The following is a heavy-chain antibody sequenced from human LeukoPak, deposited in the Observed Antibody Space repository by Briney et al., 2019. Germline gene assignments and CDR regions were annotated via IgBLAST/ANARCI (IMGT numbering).Heavy chain of an antibody. CDR3: ARDGVYCSSTSCKLRNWFDP. CDR1: GGTFSSYA. V-gene: IGHV1-2*02. D-gene: IGHD2-2*01. Sequence: ASVKVSCKASGGTFSSYAISWVRQAPGQGLEWMGWINPNSGGTNYAQKFQGRVTMTRDTSISTAYMELSRLRSDDTAVYYCARDGVYCSSTSCKLRNWFDPWGQGTLVTVSS. J-gene: IGHJ5*02. CDR2: INPNSGGT.